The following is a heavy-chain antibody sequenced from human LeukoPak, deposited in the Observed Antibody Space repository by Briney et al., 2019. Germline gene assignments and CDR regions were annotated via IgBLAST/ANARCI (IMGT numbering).Heavy chain of an antibody. J-gene: IGHJ5*02. Sequence: SETLSLTCTVSGAPTGGSSGSWIRHPAGRGLGGFGLIITSGSTNYNPSLKSRVTMSVDTSKNQFSLKLSSVTAADTAVYYCASINYCSGGSCYQNWFDPWGQGTLVTVSS. D-gene: IGHD2-15*01. V-gene: IGHV4-4*07. CDR2: IITSGST. CDR1: GAPTGGSS. CDR3: ASINYCSGGSCYQNWFDP.